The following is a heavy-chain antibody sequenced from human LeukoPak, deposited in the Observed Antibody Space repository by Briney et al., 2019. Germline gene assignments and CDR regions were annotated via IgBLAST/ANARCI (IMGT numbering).Heavy chain of an antibody. Sequence: SETLSLTCTVSGGSISGYYWSWIRQPPGKGLEWIGYIYDIYDSGSTNYTPSLKSRVTISIDSSKNQFSLKLSSVTTADTAVYFCARWNGSHDYWGQGTLVTVSS. V-gene: IGHV4-59*01. CDR2: IYDIYDSGST. J-gene: IGHJ4*02. CDR3: ARWNGSHDY. D-gene: IGHD1-1*01. CDR1: GGSISGYY.